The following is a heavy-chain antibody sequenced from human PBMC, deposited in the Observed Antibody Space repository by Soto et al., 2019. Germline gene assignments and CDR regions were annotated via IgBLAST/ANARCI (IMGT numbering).Heavy chain of an antibody. CDR2: ISYDGSNK. V-gene: IGHV3-30*18. Sequence: GGSLRLSCAASGFTFSSYGMHWVRQAPGKGLEWVAVISYDGSNKYYADSVKGRFTISRDNSKNTLYLQMDSLRAEDTAVYYCAKIERYSGYDEDYWGQGTLVTVSS. CDR1: GFTFSSYG. J-gene: IGHJ4*02. CDR3: AKIERYSGYDEDY. D-gene: IGHD5-12*01.